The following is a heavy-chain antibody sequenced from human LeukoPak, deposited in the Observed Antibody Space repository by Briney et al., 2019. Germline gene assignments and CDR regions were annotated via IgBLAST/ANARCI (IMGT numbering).Heavy chain of an antibody. CDR2: IYYSGST. V-gene: IGHV4-59*08. CDR1: GGFISTYY. J-gene: IGHJ6*02. CDR3: ARLDENSSVDYYYGMDV. D-gene: IGHD3-22*01. Sequence: PSETLSLTCTVSGGFISTYYWSWIRQPPGKGLEWIGYIYYSGSTNYNPSLKSRVTISVDTSKNQFSLKLSSLTAADTAVYYCARLDENSSVDYYYGMDVWGQGTTVTVSS.